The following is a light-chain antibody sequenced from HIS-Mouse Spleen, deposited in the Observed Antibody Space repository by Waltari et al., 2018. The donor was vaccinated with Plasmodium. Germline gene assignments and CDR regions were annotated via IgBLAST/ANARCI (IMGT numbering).Light chain of an antibody. J-gene: IGLJ2*01. CDR3: QAWDSSTVV. CDR2: SNN. CDR1: SSNIGSNT. Sequence: QSVLTQPPSASGTPGQRVTISCSGSSSNIGSNTVNWYQQLPGTAPNLLIYSNNQRPSGVPDRFSGSNSGNTATLTISGTQAMDEADYYCQAWDSSTVVFGGGTKLTVL. V-gene: IGLV1-44*01.